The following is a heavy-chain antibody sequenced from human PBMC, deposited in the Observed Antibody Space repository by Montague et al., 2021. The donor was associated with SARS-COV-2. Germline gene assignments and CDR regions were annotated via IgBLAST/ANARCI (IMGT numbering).Heavy chain of an antibody. V-gene: IGHV4-39*07. CDR1: GDSTSCPNCY. Sequence: SETLSLTCTVSGDSTSCPNCYWGWIRQAPGKGLDWIGTIYNSGTTNYNPSLKSRVTISVDSSKNQFSLKLSSLTAADTAVYYCARGLTDVTVILVFVGASLYFDSWGQGAPVTVSS. CDR3: ARGLTDVTVILVFVGASLYFDS. J-gene: IGHJ4*02. D-gene: IGHD3-22*01. CDR2: IYNSGTT.